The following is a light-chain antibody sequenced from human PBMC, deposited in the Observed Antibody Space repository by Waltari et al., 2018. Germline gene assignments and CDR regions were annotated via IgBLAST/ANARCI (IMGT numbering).Light chain of an antibody. J-gene: IGKJ3*01. V-gene: IGKV3-11*01. CDR1: QSVSSY. CDR2: DAS. Sequence: EIVLTQSPATLSLSPGERATLSCRASQSVSSYLAWYQQKPGQAPRLLIYDASKRATDLPARFSGSGSGTDFILTISSLEPEDFAVYYCQQRSNWPPRVTFGPGTKVDIK. CDR3: QQRSNWPPRVT.